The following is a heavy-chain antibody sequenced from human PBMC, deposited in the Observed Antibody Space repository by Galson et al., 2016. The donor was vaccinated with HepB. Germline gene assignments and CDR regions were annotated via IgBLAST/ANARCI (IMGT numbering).Heavy chain of an antibody. V-gene: IGHV5-51*01. CDR2: IYPGDSGT. CDR1: GYSFTNYW. Sequence: QSGAEVKKPGESLKISCKGSGYSFTNYWIAWVRQMPRKGLEWMGIIYPGDSGTRYSPSFQGQVTISADKSTTTAYLQWSSLKASDTAMYYCAVAGTTSSGGFEIWGHGTMVTVSS. J-gene: IGHJ3*02. CDR3: AVAGTTSSGGFEI. D-gene: IGHD3-10*01.